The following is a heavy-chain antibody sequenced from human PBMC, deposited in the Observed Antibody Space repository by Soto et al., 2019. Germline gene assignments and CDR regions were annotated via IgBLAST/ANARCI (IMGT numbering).Heavy chain of an antibody. D-gene: IGHD3-3*01. CDR2: IYYSGST. CDR3: ARQQRDVWSGYYPFDY. V-gene: IGHV4-59*08. CDR1: GGSISSYY. Sequence: QVQLQESGPGLVKPSETLSLTCTVSGGSISSYYWSWIRQPPGKGLEWIGYIYYSGSTNYNPSLKSRVTISVDTSKNQFSLKLSSVTAADTAVYYCARQQRDVWSGYYPFDYWGQGTLVTVSS. J-gene: IGHJ4*02.